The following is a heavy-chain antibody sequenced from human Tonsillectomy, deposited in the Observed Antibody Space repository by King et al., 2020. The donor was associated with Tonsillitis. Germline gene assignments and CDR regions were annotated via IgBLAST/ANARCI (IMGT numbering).Heavy chain of an antibody. CDR3: ARDWYGSGSPFDY. J-gene: IGHJ4*02. D-gene: IGHD3-10*01. V-gene: IGHV3-7*01. CDR2: IKQDGSEK. Sequence: VQLVESGGGLVQPGGSLRLSCAASGFTFSSYWMSWVRQAPGKGLEWVANIKQDGSEKYYVDSVKGRFTISRDNAKNSLYLLMNSLRAEDTAVYYCARDWYGSGSPFDYWGQGTLVTVSS. CDR1: GFTFSSYW.